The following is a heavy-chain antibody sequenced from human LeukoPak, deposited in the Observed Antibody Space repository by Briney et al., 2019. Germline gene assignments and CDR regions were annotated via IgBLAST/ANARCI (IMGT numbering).Heavy chain of an antibody. Sequence: PSETLSLTCIVSGDSVSNSLKYWGWIRQPPGKGLEWIGNTYYTGSTYSNPTLKSRVTMSVDTSKNQFSLKLSSVTAADTAVYYCARLTKGRYFDYIFDYWGQGTLLTVSS. CDR3: ARLTKGRYFDYIFDY. V-gene: IGHV4-39*01. CDR2: TYYTGST. J-gene: IGHJ4*02. D-gene: IGHD3-9*01. CDR1: GDSVSNSLKY.